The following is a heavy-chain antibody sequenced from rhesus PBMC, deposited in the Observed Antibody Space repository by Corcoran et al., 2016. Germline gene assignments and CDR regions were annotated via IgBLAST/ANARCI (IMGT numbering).Heavy chain of an antibody. J-gene: IGHJ4*01. CDR3: ARGRGYSSGCFDY. V-gene: IGHV4S7*01. CDR1: GGSISDRYF. Sequence: QVQLQESGPGLVKPSETLYLTCAVSGGSISDRYFWNWIRQPPGKGLEWIGTLSGSSGTTYTNPSLTSRVTISIDTSKNQFSLKLSSVTAADTAVCYCARGRGYSSGCFDYWGQGVLVTVSS. CDR2: LSGSSGTT. D-gene: IGHD6-31*01.